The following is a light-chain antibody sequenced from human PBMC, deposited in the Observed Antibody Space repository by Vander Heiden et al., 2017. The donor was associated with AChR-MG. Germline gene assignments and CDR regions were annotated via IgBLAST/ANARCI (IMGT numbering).Light chain of an antibody. CDR2: HDT. CDR3: QAWDRNSEEV. Sequence: SHELTQPPSVSVSHGQPASITCSGDTLGDKYVCWYQQKSGQSPLLVIYHDTKRPSGIPERFSGSNSGNTATLTIGGTQATDEADYYCQAWDRNSEEVFGGGTKLTVL. J-gene: IGLJ3*02. CDR1: TLGDKY. V-gene: IGLV3-1*01.